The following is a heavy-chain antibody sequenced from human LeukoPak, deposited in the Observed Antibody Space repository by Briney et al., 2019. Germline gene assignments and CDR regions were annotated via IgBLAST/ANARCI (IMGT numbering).Heavy chain of an antibody. D-gene: IGHD3-3*01. Sequence: GGSLRLSCVASGFTFSSYAVSWVRQAPGKGLEWVSGISDSGGSTYYADSVKGRFSISRDNRKNTLYLQMNSLRDEDTAVYYCAKVAYNFWNGLDQWGQGTLVTVSS. J-gene: IGHJ4*02. CDR1: GFTFSSYA. CDR2: ISDSGGST. CDR3: AKVAYNFWNGLDQ. V-gene: IGHV3-23*01.